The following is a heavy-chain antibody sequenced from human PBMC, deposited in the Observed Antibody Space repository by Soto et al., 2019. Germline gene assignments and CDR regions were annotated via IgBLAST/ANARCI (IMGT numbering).Heavy chain of an antibody. CDR2: IIPIIGII. D-gene: IGHD4-4*01. Sequence: SVKVSCKASGGTFSTYTITWVRQAPGQGLEWMGRIIPIIGIINYAQKFQGRVTISADKFTGTAYMELTGLRSDDTAVYYCAGDPDSHYNDSHASSYPWGQGTXVTVSS. CDR3: AGDPDSHYNDSHASSYP. CDR1: GGTFSTYT. V-gene: IGHV1-69*04. J-gene: IGHJ5*02.